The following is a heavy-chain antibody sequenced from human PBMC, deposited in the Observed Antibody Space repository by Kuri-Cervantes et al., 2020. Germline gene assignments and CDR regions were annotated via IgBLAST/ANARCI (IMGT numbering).Heavy chain of an antibody. Sequence: GGSLRLSCAASGFTFSSYGMHWVRQAPGKGLEWVAVISYDGSNKYYADSVKGRFTISRDNSKNTLYLQMNSLRAEDTAVYYCASATTYSSSPPLFYWGQGTLVTVSS. D-gene: IGHD6-6*01. CDR2: ISYDGSNK. J-gene: IGHJ4*02. CDR1: GFTFSSYG. CDR3: ASATTYSSSPPLFY. V-gene: IGHV3-30*03.